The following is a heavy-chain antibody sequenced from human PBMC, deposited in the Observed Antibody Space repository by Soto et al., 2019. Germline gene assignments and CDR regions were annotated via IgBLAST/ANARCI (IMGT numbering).Heavy chain of an antibody. V-gene: IGHV3-30*18. J-gene: IGHJ4*02. D-gene: IGHD5-12*01. CDR1: GVPSSSDG. CDR3: VKGGYHYFDY. Sequence: GGSLRLSCAASGVPSSSDGMHWVRQTPGKGLEWVAVISYDGSNKYDADSVKGRFTISRDNSKNTLYLQMNSLRAEDTAVYYCVKGGYHYFDYWGQGTLVTVSS. CDR2: ISYDGSNK.